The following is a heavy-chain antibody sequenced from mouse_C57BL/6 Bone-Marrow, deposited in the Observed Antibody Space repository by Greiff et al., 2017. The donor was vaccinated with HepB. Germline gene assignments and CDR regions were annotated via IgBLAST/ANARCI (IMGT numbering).Heavy chain of an antibody. CDR1: GFNIKNTY. CDR2: IEPANGNT. J-gene: IGHJ3*01. V-gene: IGHV14-3*01. D-gene: IGHD1-1*01. CDR3: ARGPLGGSSYCFAY. Sequence: EVQRVESVAELVRPGASVKLSCTASGFNIKNTYMHWVKQRPEQGLEWIGRIEPANGNTKYAPKFKGKATITADTSSNTAYLQLSSLTSEDTAIYYGARGPLGGSSYCFAYWGQGTLVTVSA.